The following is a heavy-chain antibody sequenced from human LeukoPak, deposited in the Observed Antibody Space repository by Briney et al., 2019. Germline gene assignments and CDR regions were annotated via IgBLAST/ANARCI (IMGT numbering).Heavy chain of an antibody. CDR2: IHYSGST. CDR1: GGSIGSYY. V-gene: IGHV4-59*08. D-gene: IGHD3-10*01. J-gene: IGHJ3*02. Sequence: YPSETLSLTCTVSGGSIGSYYWSWVRQPPGKGLEWIGYIHYSGSTNCNPSLKSRVTISVDTSKNQFSLKLSSVTAADTAVYYCARQQGGPIWFGELPHYFDIWGQGTMVTVSS. CDR3: ARQQGGPIWFGELPHYFDI.